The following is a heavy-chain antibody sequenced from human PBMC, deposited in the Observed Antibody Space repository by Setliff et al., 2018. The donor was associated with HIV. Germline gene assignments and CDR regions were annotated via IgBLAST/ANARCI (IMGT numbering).Heavy chain of an antibody. CDR2: IRYDGDNK. CDR3: AKAFGYCSGGSCPVLMDV. J-gene: IGHJ6*03. D-gene: IGHD2-15*01. V-gene: IGHV3-30*02. Sequence: PGGSLRLSCAASGFTFSGYGMYWVRQAPGKGLEWVAFIRYDGDNKYYADSVKGRFTISRDNSKNTLYLQMNSLRAKDAAVYYCAKAFGYCSGGSCPVLMDVWGKGITVTVSS. CDR1: GFTFSGYG.